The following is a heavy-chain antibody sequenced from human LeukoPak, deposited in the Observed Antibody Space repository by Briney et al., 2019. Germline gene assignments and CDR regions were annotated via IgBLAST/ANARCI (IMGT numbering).Heavy chain of an antibody. CDR3: ARGKPVHFDWLLTGHDSVDY. J-gene: IGHJ4*02. D-gene: IGHD3-9*01. CDR2: ISSSGSTI. CDR1: GFTFSSYE. V-gene: IGHV3-48*03. Sequence: PGGSLRLSCAASGFTFSSYEMNWVRQAPGKGLEWVSYISSSGSTIYYADSVKGRFTISRDNAKNSLYLQMNSLRAEDTAVYYCARGKPVHFDWLLTGHDSVDYWGQGTLVTVSS.